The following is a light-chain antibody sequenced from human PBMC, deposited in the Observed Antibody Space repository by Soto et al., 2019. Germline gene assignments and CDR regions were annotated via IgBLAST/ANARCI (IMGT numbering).Light chain of an antibody. Sequence: DIQLTQSPAFLSASVGDKVTITCRASQGISSYLAWYQQKPGKAPNLLIYSASTLQSGVPSRFSGSASGTDFTLTISSLQPEDFATYFCQQTNSYPVTFGGGTKVEIK. CDR3: QQTNSYPVT. CDR1: QGISSY. J-gene: IGKJ4*01. CDR2: SAS. V-gene: IGKV1-9*01.